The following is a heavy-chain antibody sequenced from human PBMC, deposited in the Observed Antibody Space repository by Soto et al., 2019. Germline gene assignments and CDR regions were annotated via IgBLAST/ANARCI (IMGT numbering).Heavy chain of an antibody. D-gene: IGHD4-17*01. Sequence: SETLSLTCAVYGGSFSGYYWSWIRQPPGKGLEWIGEINHSGSTNYNPSLKSRVTISVDTSKNQFSLKLSSVTAADTAMYYCARAYGSNVFDFWGQGTLVTVSS. CDR3: ARAYGSNVFDF. V-gene: IGHV4-34*01. CDR2: INHSGST. J-gene: IGHJ4*02. CDR1: GGSFSGYY.